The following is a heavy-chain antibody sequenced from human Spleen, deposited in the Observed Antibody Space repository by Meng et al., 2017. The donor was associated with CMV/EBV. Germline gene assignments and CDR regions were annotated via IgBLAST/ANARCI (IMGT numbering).Heavy chain of an antibody. Sequence: GESLKISCAASGFAFSSYGMHWVRQAPGKGLEWVAVIWLDGSNKYYADSVKGRFTIARDNSKNLVYLQMNSLRAEDTAVYYCAKDNRGSGYYYYGMDVWGQGTTVTVSS. CDR3: AKDNRGSGYYYYGMDV. CDR2: IWLDGSNK. CDR1: GFAFSSYG. J-gene: IGHJ6*02. V-gene: IGHV3-33*06. D-gene: IGHD2-15*01.